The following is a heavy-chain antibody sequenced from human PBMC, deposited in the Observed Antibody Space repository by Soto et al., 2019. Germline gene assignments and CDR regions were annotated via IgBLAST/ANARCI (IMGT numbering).Heavy chain of an antibody. J-gene: IGHJ5*02. D-gene: IGHD1-20*01. CDR1: GGSISSYY. Sequence: QVQLQESGPGLVKPSETLSLTCTVSGGSISSYYWSWIRQPPGKGLEWIGYIYYIGSTNYNPSLKNPVTTSVDTSKNHFSMKLSSVTAADTAVYYCARLHNWNDRGCWFDPWGQGTLVTVSS. CDR3: ARLHNWNDRGCWFDP. V-gene: IGHV4-59*08. CDR2: IYYIGST.